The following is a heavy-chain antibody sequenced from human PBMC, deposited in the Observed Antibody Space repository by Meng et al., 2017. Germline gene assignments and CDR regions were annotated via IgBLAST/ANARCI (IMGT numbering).Heavy chain of an antibody. J-gene: IGHJ1*01. CDR1: GDSMSGSIW. CDR3: ARDGRSWD. Sequence: QVGLQAAGPGLVQPTAALAFACPGSGDSMSGSIWWSWVRHPLGKGLKRIGRIYYSGSTNYNPSLKSRVTRSVDKSKNQFSLTLISAAAADTPVYYCARDGRSWDWGQGTLVTVSS. V-gene: IGHV4-4*02. CDR2: IYYSGST. D-gene: IGHD7-27*01.